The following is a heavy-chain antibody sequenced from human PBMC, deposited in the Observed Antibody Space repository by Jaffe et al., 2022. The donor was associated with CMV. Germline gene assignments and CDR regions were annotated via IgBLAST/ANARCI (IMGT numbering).Heavy chain of an antibody. V-gene: IGHV3-48*03. J-gene: IGHJ3*02. D-gene: IGHD1-26*01. CDR1: GFTFSSYE. CDR2: ISSSGSTI. CDR3: ARGRGSYYFDAFDI. Sequence: EVQLVESGGGLVQPGGSLRLSCAASGFTFSSYEMNWVRQAPGKGLEWVSYISSSGSTIYYADSVKGRFTISRDNAKNSLYLQMNSLRAEDTAVYYCARGRGSYYFDAFDIWGQGTMVTVSS.